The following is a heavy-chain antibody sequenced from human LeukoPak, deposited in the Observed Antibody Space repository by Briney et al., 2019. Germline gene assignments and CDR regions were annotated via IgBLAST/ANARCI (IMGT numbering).Heavy chain of an antibody. CDR3: AKSFGPVIAAAGTGAD. J-gene: IGHJ4*02. Sequence: QPGGSLRLSCAASGFTFSSYAMSWVRQAPGKGLEWVSTISNSDGNTYYADSVKGRFTISRDNSKNTLYLQMNSLRAEDTAVYYCAKSFGPVIAAAGTGADWGQGTLVTVSS. CDR2: ISNSDGNT. V-gene: IGHV3-23*01. D-gene: IGHD6-13*01. CDR1: GFTFSSYA.